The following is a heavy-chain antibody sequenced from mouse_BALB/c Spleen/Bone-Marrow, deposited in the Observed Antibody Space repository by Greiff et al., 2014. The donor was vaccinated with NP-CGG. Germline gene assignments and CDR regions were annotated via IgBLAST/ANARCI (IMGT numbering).Heavy chain of an antibody. CDR3: TRGGNWEDFDY. CDR2: ISSGSSTI. CDR1: GFTFSSFG. V-gene: IGHV5-17*02. Sequence: EVMLVESGGGLVQPGGSRKLSCAASGFTFSSFGMHWVRQAPERGLEWVAYISSGSSTIFYADTVKGRLTISRDNPKNTLFLQMTSLRSGDTAMYYCTRGGNWEDFDYWGQGTTLTVSS. D-gene: IGHD4-1*01. J-gene: IGHJ2*01.